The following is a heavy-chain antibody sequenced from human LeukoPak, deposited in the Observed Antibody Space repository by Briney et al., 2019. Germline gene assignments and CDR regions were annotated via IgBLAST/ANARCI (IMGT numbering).Heavy chain of an antibody. V-gene: IGHV3-23*01. D-gene: IGHD2-2*01. CDR1: GFTFSSYA. CDR3: ARTPQKFCSSTTCYPDY. J-gene: IGHJ4*02. Sequence: GGSLRLFCAASGFTFSSYAMSWVRLAPGKGLEWVSTISGSGDTTYYADSVRGRFTISRDSSKNTLYLQMNSLRAENTAVYYCARTPQKFCSSTTCYPDYWGQGTLVTVSS. CDR2: ISGSGDTT.